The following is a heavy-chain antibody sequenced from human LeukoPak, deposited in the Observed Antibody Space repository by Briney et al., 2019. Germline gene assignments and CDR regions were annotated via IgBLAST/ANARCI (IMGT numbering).Heavy chain of an antibody. V-gene: IGHV1-2*02. D-gene: IGHD2-15*01. J-gene: IGHJ4*02. Sequence: RASVKVSCKASGYTFTSYDINWVRQATGQGLEWMGWINPNSGGTNYAQKFQGRVTMTRDTSISTAYMELSRLRSDDTAVYYCATLPAAARYCSGGSCYSRGGYFDYWGQGTLVTVSS. CDR1: GYTFTSYD. CDR3: ATLPAAARYCSGGSCYSRGGYFDY. CDR2: INPNSGGT.